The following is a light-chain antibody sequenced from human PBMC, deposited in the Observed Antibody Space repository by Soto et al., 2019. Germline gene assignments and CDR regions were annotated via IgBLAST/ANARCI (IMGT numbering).Light chain of an antibody. V-gene: IGLV2-23*02. CDR2: EVT. CDR1: SSDVGSYNL. J-gene: IGLJ2*01. Sequence: QSALTQPASVSGSPGQSITISCTGTSSDVGSYNLVSWYQQHPGNAPKLIIYEVTKRPSGVSDHFSGSKSDNMASLTISGPQAEDEADYYCSSYVGRSTYVFGGGTKVTVL. CDR3: SSYVGRSTYV.